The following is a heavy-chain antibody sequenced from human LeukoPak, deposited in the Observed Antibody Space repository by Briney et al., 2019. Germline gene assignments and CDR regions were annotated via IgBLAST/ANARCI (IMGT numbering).Heavy chain of an antibody. CDR2: IYYSGST. D-gene: IGHD4-23*01. V-gene: IGHV4-39*01. CDR1: GGSISSSSYY. J-gene: IGHJ4*02. Sequence: PSETLSLTCTVSGGSISSSSYYWGWIRQPPGKGLEWIGSIYYSGSTYYNPSLKSRVTISVDTSKNQLSLKLSSVTAADTAVYYCARMYGGNSKGDYWGQGTLVTVSS. CDR3: ARMYGGNSKGDY.